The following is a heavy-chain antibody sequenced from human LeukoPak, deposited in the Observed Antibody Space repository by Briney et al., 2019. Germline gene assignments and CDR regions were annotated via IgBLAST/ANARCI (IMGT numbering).Heavy chain of an antibody. Sequence: GGSLRLSCAASGFTFSSYAMHWVRQAPGKGLEWVAVISYDGSNKYYADSVKGRFTISRDNSKNTLYLQMNSLRAEDTAVYYCVQDLHYYGSGNYYGSDYWGQGTLVTVSS. J-gene: IGHJ4*02. V-gene: IGHV3-30-3*01. CDR1: GFTFSSYA. CDR3: VQDLHYYGSGNYYGSDY. CDR2: ISYDGSNK. D-gene: IGHD3-10*01.